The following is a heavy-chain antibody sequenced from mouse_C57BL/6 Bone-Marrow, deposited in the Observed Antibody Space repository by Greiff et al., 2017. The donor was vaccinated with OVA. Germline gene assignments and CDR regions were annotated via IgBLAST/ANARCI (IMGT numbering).Heavy chain of an antibody. Sequence: EVQLQQSGPELVKPGASVKMSCKASGYTFTDYNMHWVKQSHGKSLEWIGYINPNNGGTSYNQKFKGKATLPVNKSSSTAYMELRSLTSEDSAVYYCALIYDGYLLDMDYWGPGTSVTVSS. CDR2: INPNNGGT. J-gene: IGHJ4*01. CDR3: ALIYDGYLLDMDY. D-gene: IGHD2-3*01. V-gene: IGHV1-22*01. CDR1: GYTFTDYN.